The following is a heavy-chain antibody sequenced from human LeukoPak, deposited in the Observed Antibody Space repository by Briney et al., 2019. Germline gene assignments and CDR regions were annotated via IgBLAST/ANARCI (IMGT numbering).Heavy chain of an antibody. J-gene: IGHJ6*04. V-gene: IGHV4-34*01. CDR1: GGSFNGYY. CDR3: ARIDITMVRGAAKAGMDV. CDR2: INHSGST. Sequence: SETLSLTCAVYGGSFNGYYWSWIRQPPGKGLEWIGEINHSGSTNYNPSLKSRVTISVDTSKNQFSLKLSSVTAADTAVYYCARIDITMVRGAAKAGMDVWGKGTTVTVSS. D-gene: IGHD3-10*01.